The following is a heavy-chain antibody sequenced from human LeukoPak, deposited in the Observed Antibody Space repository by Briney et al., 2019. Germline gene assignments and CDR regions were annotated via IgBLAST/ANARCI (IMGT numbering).Heavy chain of an antibody. J-gene: IGHJ4*02. D-gene: IGHD3-3*01. V-gene: IGHV4-59*08. Sequence: IYXSXSTNYNPSLKSRVTISVDTSKNQFSLKLSSVTAADTAVYYCARHSTLYYDFWSGSLYYFDYWGQGTLVTVSS. CDR2: IYXSXST. CDR3: ARHSTLYYDFWSGSLYYFDY.